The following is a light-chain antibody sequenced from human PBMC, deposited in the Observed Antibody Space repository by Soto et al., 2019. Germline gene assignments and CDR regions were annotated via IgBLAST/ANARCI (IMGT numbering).Light chain of an antibody. J-gene: IGKJ4*01. Sequence: EIVLTQSPGTLSLSPGETATLSCRASQNVNNNYMAWYQQKPGLAPRLLIYLTSSRATGVPDRSSGSGSGTDFTLTITGLQPDDFAVYYCQQFGATPLTFGGGTRVEIK. CDR3: QQFGATPLT. CDR2: LTS. CDR1: QNVNNNY. V-gene: IGKV3-20*01.